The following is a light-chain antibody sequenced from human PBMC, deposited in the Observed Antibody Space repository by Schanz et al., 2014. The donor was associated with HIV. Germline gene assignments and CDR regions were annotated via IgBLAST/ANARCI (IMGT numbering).Light chain of an antibody. CDR2: RAS. Sequence: DIQMTQSPSTLSASIGDGVTITCRASQYISSWLAWYQQKPGQAPNLLIYRASTLETGVSSRFSGSGSGTEFTLTISNLEPDDFAIYYCQQYSTYPYTFGQGTKLDIQ. CDR1: QYISSW. CDR3: QQYSTYPYT. V-gene: IGKV1-5*03. J-gene: IGKJ2*01.